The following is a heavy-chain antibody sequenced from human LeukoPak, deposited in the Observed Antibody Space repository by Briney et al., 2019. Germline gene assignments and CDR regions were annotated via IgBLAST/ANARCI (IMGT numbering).Heavy chain of an antibody. V-gene: IGHV4-59*08. Sequence: PSETLSLTCTVSGVSISSYYWSWIRQPPGKGLEWIGYIYYSGSTNYNPSLKSRVTISVDPSKNQFSLKLSSVTAADTAVYYCARHYVDTASRDAFDIWGQGTMVTVSS. D-gene: IGHD5-18*01. J-gene: IGHJ3*02. CDR1: GVSISSYY. CDR2: IYYSGST. CDR3: ARHYVDTASRDAFDI.